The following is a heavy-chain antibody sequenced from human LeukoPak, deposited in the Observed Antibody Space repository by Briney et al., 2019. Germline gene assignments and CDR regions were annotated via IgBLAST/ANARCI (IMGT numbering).Heavy chain of an antibody. Sequence: GGSLRLSCAVSGLTFNNYAMSWVRQAPGKGLEWVSAISGSGGSTYYADSVKGRFTISRDNSKNTLYLQMNSLRAEDTAVYYCARSPRVGYYFDYWGQGTLVTVSS. J-gene: IGHJ4*02. CDR3: ARSPRVGYYFDY. CDR1: GLTFNNYA. CDR2: ISGSGGST. D-gene: IGHD1-26*01. V-gene: IGHV3-23*01.